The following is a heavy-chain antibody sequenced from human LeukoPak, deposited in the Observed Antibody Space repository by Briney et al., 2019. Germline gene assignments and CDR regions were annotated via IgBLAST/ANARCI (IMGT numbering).Heavy chain of an antibody. CDR2: INSDGSST. D-gene: IGHD5-12*01. CDR1: GFTFSSYW. V-gene: IGHV3-74*01. CDR3: ARLSGYYYYYGMDV. J-gene: IGHJ6*04. Sequence: PGGSLRLSCAASGFTFSSYWMHWVRQAPGKGLVWASRINSDGSSTSYADSVKGRFTISRDNAKNTLYLQMNSLRAEDTAVYYCARLSGYYYYYGMDVWGKGTTVTVSS.